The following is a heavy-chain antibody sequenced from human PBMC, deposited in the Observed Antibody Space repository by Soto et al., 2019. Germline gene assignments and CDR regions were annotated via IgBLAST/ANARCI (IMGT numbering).Heavy chain of an antibody. D-gene: IGHD1-26*01. CDR3: ARVPYGGSYWREFDY. V-gene: IGHV3-21*01. J-gene: IGHJ4*02. CDR1: GLTFSSYS. Sequence: LRLSCAASGLTFSSYSMNWVRQAPGKGLEWVSSIFISSSYIYYADSVKGRFTISRDNAKNSLYLQVNSLRADDTAVYYCARVPYGGSYWREFDYWGQGTLVTVSS. CDR2: IFISSSYI.